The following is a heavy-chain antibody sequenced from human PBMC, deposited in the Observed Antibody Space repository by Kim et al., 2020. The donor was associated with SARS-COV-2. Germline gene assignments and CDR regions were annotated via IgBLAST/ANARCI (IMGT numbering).Heavy chain of an antibody. Sequence: GESLKISCKGSGYSFTSYWISWVRQMPGKGLEWMGRIDPSDSYTNYSPSFQGHVTISADKSISTAYLQWSSLKASDTAMYYCARHRNITRTKTYYYGMDVWGQGTTVTVSS. CDR2: IDPSDSYT. D-gene: IGHD3-16*02. J-gene: IGHJ6*02. V-gene: IGHV5-10-1*01. CDR3: ARHRNITRTKTYYYGMDV. CDR1: GYSFTSYW.